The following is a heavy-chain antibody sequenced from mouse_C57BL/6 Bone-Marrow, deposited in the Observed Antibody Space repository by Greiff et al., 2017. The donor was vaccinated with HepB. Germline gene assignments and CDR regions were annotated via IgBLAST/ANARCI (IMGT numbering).Heavy chain of an antibody. J-gene: IGHJ4*01. D-gene: IGHD1-1*01. CDR1: GYTFTDYE. V-gene: IGHV1-15*01. CDR2: IDPETGGT. Sequence: VQLQQSGAELVRPGASVTLSCKASGYTFTDYEMHWVKQTPVHGLEWIGAIDPETGGTAYNQKFKGKAILTADKSSSTAYMELRSLTSEDSAVYYCTRSDYGSSLCAMDYWGQGTSVTVSS. CDR3: TRSDYGSSLCAMDY.